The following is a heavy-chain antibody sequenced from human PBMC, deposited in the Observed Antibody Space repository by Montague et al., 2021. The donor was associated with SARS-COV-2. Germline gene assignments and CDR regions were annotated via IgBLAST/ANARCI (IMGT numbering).Heavy chain of an antibody. CDR1: GGSFSGYY. D-gene: IGHD3-3*01. Sequence: SETLSLTCAVYGGSFSGYYWSWIRQPPGKGLEWIGEINHIGRTNNNPSLKSRVIISVDTSKNQFSLKLSSVTAADTAVYYCTRRESSVCGVTVSAELDYWGQGIMVIVSS. CDR3: TRRESSVCGVTVSAELDY. J-gene: IGHJ4*02. V-gene: IGHV4-34*01. CDR2: INHIGRT.